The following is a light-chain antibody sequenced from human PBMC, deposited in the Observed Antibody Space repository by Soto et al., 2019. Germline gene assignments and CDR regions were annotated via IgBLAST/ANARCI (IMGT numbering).Light chain of an antibody. V-gene: IGKV3-20*01. J-gene: IGKJ3*01. CDR1: ETISSHY. CDR2: GAS. Sequence: EIVLMQSPDTLSLSPGERATLSFRASETISSHYIAWYQQKPGQAPRLLIFGASTRATGIPDRFSGSWSGTDLTLTISRLEPEDFSVYYCQNFGDSPFTFGPGTEVDIK. CDR3: QNFGDSPFT.